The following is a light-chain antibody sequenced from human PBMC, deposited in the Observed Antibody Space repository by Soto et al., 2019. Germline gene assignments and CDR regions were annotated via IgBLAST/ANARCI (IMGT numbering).Light chain of an antibody. CDR3: QQYGSSP. J-gene: IGKJ1*01. CDR1: QSVSSSY. V-gene: IGKV3-20*01. Sequence: EIVLTQSPGTLSLSPGERATLSCRASQSVSSSYLAWYQQNPGQAPRLLIYGASGRATGIPDRFSGSGSGTDFTLTISRLEPEEFAVYYCQQYGSSPLGQGTKVEIK. CDR2: GAS.